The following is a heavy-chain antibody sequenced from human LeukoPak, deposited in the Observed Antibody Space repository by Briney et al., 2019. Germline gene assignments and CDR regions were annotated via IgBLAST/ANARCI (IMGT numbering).Heavy chain of an antibody. D-gene: IGHD3-22*01. CDR1: RGTFSRYA. V-gene: IGHV1-69*04. CDR2: IILIHGIA. Sequence: LVKLSCYAARGTFSRYAISTGREAPGQGLGWMGGIILIHGIANYALQFQGRVSITAAKSTGIAYMALSSLRSEDTAVCYCARGPGYYYDSSGYSAGMDVWGRGTTVTVSS. CDR3: ARGPGYYYDSSGYSAGMDV. J-gene: IGHJ6*02.